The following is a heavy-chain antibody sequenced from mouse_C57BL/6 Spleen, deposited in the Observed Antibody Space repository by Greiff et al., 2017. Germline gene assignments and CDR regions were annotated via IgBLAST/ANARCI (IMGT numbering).Heavy chain of an antibody. Sequence: VQLQQSGPELVKPGASVKISCKASGYSFTDYNMNWVKQSNGTSLEWIGVINPNYGTTSYNQKFKGKATLTVDQSSSTAYMQLNSLPSEDSSVYYCARDRGITTDYYAMDYWGQGTSVTVSS. V-gene: IGHV1-39*01. CDR2: INPNYGTT. CDR1: GYSFTDYN. CDR3: ARDRGITTDYYAMDY. D-gene: IGHD1-1*01. J-gene: IGHJ4*01.